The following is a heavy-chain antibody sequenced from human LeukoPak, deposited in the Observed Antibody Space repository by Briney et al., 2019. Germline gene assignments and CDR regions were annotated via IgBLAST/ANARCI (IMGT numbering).Heavy chain of an antibody. Sequence: SETLSLTCAVSGGSFSSSTYYWGWIRQPPGKGLEWIGSIYYSGSPYYNPSLKSRVTISVDTSKNQFSLNLSAVTAADTAVYYCARSVLRYFDWLPNMNHPFDPWGQGTLVTVSS. V-gene: IGHV4-39*01. CDR3: ARSVLRYFDWLPNMNHPFDP. CDR2: IYYSGSP. D-gene: IGHD3-9*01. J-gene: IGHJ5*02. CDR1: GGSFSSSTYY.